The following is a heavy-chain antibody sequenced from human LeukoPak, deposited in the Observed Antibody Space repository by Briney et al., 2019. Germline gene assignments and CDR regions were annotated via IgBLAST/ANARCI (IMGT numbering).Heavy chain of an antibody. CDR2: ISGSGGAT. D-gene: IGHD6-6*01. J-gene: IGHJ4*02. CDR1: GFTFSNNA. CDR3: ASTLSSSPH. Sequence: GGSLRLSCAASGFTFSNNAMSWVRQAPGKGLEWVSAISGSGGATYYGDSVKGRFTISRDDSKNTLYLQMNSLRAEDTAVYYCASTLSSSPHWGRGTLVTVSS. V-gene: IGHV3-23*01.